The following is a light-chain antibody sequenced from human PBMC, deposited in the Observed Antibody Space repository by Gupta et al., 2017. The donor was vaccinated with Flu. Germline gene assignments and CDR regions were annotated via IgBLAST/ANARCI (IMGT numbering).Light chain of an antibody. CDR1: QSVRSSY. J-gene: IGKJ1*01. CDR2: GAS. V-gene: IGKV3-20*01. CDR3: LQDSSSSRT. Sequence: EIVLTQSPGTLSLSPGEGSTLSCRASQSVRSSYLAWYQQKPGQAPRLLMYGASSRGTGIPDRFSGSGSGTDFTLTISRLEPEDFAVYYCLQDSSSSRTFGPGTKVEIK.